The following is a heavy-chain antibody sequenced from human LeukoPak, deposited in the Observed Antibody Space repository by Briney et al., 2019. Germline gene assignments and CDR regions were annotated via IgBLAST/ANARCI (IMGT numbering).Heavy chain of an antibody. CDR3: ARDGYSSSSYFDY. CDR1: GVSIISGGYY. V-gene: IGHV4-31*03. CDR2: MYFSGIT. Sequence: PSQTLSLTCTVSGVSIISGGYYWSWLRQHPGKGLEWIGYMYFSGITSYNPSLKSRVTISVDTSKNQFSLKLSSVTAADTAVYYCARDGYSSSSYFDYWGQGTLVTVSS. D-gene: IGHD6-6*01. J-gene: IGHJ4*02.